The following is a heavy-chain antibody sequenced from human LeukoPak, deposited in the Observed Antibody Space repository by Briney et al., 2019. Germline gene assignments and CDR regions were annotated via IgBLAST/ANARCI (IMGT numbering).Heavy chain of an antibody. D-gene: IGHD3-10*01. J-gene: IGHJ4*02. CDR2: IRYDGSNK. V-gene: IGHV3-30*02. CDR1: GFTYSSYG. CDR3: AAEFGLLNRLFDY. Sequence: PGGSLRLSCAASGFTYSSYGMHWVRQAPGEGLEWVAFIRYDGSNKYYADSVKGRFTISRDSSKNTLYLQMNSLRAEDTAVYYCAAEFGLLNRLFDYWGQGTLVTVSS.